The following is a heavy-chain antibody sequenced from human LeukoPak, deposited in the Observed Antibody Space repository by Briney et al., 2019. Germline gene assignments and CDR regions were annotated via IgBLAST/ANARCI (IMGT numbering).Heavy chain of an antibody. J-gene: IGHJ4*02. Sequence: SLRLSCAASGLTFDDYAMHWVRQAPGKGLEWVSGISWNSGSIGYADSVKGRFTISRDNAKNSLYLQMNSLRAEDTALYYCAKVGVTAYYFDYWGQGTLVTVSS. D-gene: IGHD3-10*01. CDR1: GLTFDDYA. V-gene: IGHV3-9*01. CDR2: ISWNSGSI. CDR3: AKVGVTAYYFDY.